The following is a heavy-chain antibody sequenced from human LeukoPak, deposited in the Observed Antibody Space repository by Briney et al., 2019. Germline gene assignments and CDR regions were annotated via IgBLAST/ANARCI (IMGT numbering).Heavy chain of an antibody. CDR2: ISWNSGLI. CDR3: AKVGIFGLVTYYFDY. Sequence: GGSLRLSCAASGFTFDEYAMHWVRPTPGKGLDWVSGISWNSGLIDYADSVKGRFTISRDNAKNSLYLQMNSLKPEDTAFYYCAKVGIFGLVTYYFDYWGQGTLVTVSS. V-gene: IGHV3-9*01. J-gene: IGHJ4*02. CDR1: GFTFDEYA. D-gene: IGHD3/OR15-3a*01.